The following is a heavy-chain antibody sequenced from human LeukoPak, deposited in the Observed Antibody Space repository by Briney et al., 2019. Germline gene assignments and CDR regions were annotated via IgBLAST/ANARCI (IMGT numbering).Heavy chain of an antibody. CDR3: VRSYHPGGWFDP. J-gene: IGHJ5*02. CDR1: GFTFNSYS. V-gene: IGHV3-30-3*01. D-gene: IGHD2-21*01. Sequence: GGSLRLSCAASGFTFNSYSMHWVRQAPGKGLEWVTAISDDETYKFYADSVKGRFTISRDNAKDSLYLQMNSLTVEDTAMHYCVRSYHPGGWFDPWGQGTLVTVSS. CDR2: ISDDETYK.